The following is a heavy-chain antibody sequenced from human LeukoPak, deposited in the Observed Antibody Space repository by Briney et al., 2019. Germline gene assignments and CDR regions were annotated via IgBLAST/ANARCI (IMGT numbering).Heavy chain of an antibody. CDR2: ISYDGSNK. CDR1: EFTFSNYW. J-gene: IGHJ4*02. Sequence: GGSLRLSCEASEFTFSNYWMTWVRQPPGKGLEWVAVISYDGSNKYYADSVKGRFTISRDNSKNTLYLQMNSLRVEDTAVCYCARAWDYFGSGNPFFWGQGTLVTVSS. V-gene: IGHV3-30-3*01. D-gene: IGHD3-10*01. CDR3: ARAWDYFGSGNPFF.